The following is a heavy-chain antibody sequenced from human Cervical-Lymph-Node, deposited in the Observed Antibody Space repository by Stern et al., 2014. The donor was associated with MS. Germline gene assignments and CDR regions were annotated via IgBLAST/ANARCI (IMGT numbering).Heavy chain of an antibody. V-gene: IGHV1-2*02. J-gene: IGHJ6*02. CDR1: GFTFSNYY. Sequence: QVQLLQSGAEVKKPGASVQVSCKPSGFTFSNYYVHWLRQAPGKRPEWMGRIRPNNGDPNYAPNFKGRVTLTTDTSVGFGSLAVTRVRLDDTAIYYCAENLDVWGQGTTVTVSS. CDR2: IRPNNGDP. D-gene: IGHD1-14*01. CDR3: AENLDV.